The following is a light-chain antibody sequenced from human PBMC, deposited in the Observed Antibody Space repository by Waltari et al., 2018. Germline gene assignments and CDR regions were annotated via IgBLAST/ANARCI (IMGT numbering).Light chain of an antibody. CDR3: CSYVRDITWV. CDR2: EGT. V-gene: IGLV2-23*01. Sequence: QSALTQPASVSGSPGQSITIPCTGTSSDVGGYNLVSWYQHHPGKAPKLMIYEGTQRPSGVSDRFSGSKSGDTASLTISGLQAEDEADYYCCSYVRDITWVFGGGTKLTVL. J-gene: IGLJ3*02. CDR1: SSDVGGYNL.